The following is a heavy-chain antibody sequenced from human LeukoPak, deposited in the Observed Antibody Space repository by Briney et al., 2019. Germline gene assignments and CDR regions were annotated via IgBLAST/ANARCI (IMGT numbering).Heavy chain of an antibody. Sequence: SETLSLTCTVSGGSISSSSYYWGWIRQPPGKGLEWIGSIYYSGSTYYNPSLKSRVTISVDTSKNQFSLKLSSVTAADTAVYYCASLYNWNYIDYWGQGTLVTVSS. D-gene: IGHD1-7*01. V-gene: IGHV4-39*07. J-gene: IGHJ4*02. CDR3: ASLYNWNYIDY. CDR1: GGSISSSSYY. CDR2: IYYSGST.